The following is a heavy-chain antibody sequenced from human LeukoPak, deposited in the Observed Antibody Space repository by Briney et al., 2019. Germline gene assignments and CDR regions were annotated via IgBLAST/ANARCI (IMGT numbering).Heavy chain of an antibody. Sequence: GGSLRLSCAASGFTLSSNWMHRVRQAPGKGLVWVSRINNDGSSTSYADSVKGRFTISRDNAKDTLFLQMNSLRAEDTAVYYCVKYSSGWNWGQGTLVTVSS. J-gene: IGHJ4*02. CDR1: GFTLSSNW. CDR2: INNDGSST. CDR3: VKYSSGWN. V-gene: IGHV3-74*01. D-gene: IGHD6-19*01.